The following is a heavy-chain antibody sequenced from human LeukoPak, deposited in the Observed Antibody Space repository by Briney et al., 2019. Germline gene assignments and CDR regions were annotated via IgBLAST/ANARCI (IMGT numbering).Heavy chain of an antibody. J-gene: IGHJ3*02. CDR2: INHSGST. CDR1: GGSFSGYY. Sequence: PSETLSLTCAVYGGSFSGYYWSWIRQPPGKGLEWIGEINHSGSTNYNPSLKSRVTISVDTSKNQFSLKLSSVTAADTAVYYCAREYDYGGNSDAFDIWGQGTMVTVSS. V-gene: IGHV4-34*01. D-gene: IGHD4-23*01. CDR3: AREYDYGGNSDAFDI.